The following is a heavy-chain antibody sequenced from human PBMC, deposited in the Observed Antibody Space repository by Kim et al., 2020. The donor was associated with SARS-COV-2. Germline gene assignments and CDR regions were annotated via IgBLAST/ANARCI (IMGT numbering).Heavy chain of an antibody. CDR1: GYTFTGYY. D-gene: IGHD2-2*01. J-gene: IGHJ6*02. CDR2: INPNSGCT. Sequence: ASVKVSCKASGYTFTGYYMHWVRQAPGQGLEWMGWINPNSGCTNYAQKFQGWVTMTRDTSISTAYMELSRLRSDDTAVYYCPRSTEDYYGMDVWVQGTTVTVSS. CDR3: PRSTEDYYGMDV. V-gene: IGHV1-2*04.